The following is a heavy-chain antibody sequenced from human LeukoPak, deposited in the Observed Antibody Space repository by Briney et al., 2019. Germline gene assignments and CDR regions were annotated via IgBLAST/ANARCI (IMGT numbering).Heavy chain of an antibody. CDR2: IRYDGTNK. D-gene: IGHD1-1*01. J-gene: IGHJ4*02. CDR1: GFTFSSYG. Sequence: GGSLRLSCAASGFTFSSYGMHWVRQAPGKGLEWVAFIRYDGTNKYYADSMKGRFAISRDNSKNTLYLQMSSLRAEDTAVYFCLKDKAPWKSTSISDFDYWGQGTLVTVSS. V-gene: IGHV3-30*02. CDR3: LKDKAPWKSTSISDFDY.